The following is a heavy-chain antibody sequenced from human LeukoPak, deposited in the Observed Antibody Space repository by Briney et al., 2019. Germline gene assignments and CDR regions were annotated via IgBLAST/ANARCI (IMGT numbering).Heavy chain of an antibody. CDR2: INHSGST. CDR3: ARRRTGTWQIFDY. J-gene: IGHJ4*02. D-gene: IGHD1-1*01. V-gene: IGHV4-34*01. CDR1: GFTVSSNS. Sequence: GSLRLSCTVSGFTVSSNSMSWVRQAPGKGLEWIGEINHSGSTNYNPSLKSRVTISVDTSKNQFSLKLSSVTAADTAVYYCARRRTGTWQIFDYWGQGTLVTVSS.